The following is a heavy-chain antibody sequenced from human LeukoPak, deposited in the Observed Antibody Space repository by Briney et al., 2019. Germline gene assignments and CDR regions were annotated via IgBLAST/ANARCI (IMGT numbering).Heavy chain of an antibody. CDR3: ARDWKRGYSYGFLFDY. V-gene: IGHV1-2*06. D-gene: IGHD5-18*01. J-gene: IGHJ4*02. CDR1: GYTFTGYC. CDR2: INPNSGGT. Sequence: GASVKVSCKASGYTFTGYCMHWVRQAPGQGLEWMGRINPNSGGTNYAQKFQGRVTMTRDTSISAAYMELSRLRSDDTAVYYCARDWKRGYSYGFLFDYWGQGTLVTVSS.